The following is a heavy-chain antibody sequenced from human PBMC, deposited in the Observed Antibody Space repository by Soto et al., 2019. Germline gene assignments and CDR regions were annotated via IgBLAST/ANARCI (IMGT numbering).Heavy chain of an antibody. Sequence: GGPLRLSCADSGFTFSDYYMSWIRQAPGKGLEWVSYISSSGSTIYYADSLKGRFTISRDNAKNSLYLQMNSLRAEDTAVYYCARNLRPYYFDYWGQGTLATVSS. CDR1: GFTFSDYY. CDR2: ISSSGSTI. J-gene: IGHJ4*02. V-gene: IGHV3-11*01. CDR3: ARNLRPYYFDY.